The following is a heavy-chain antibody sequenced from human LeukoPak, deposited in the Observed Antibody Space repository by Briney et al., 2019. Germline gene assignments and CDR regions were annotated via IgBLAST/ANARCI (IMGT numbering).Heavy chain of an antibody. CDR1: GYTLTELS. D-gene: IGHD3-3*01. CDR2: FGPEDGET. V-gene: IGHV1-24*01. CDR3: ATDIITIFGVVKDY. J-gene: IGHJ4*02. Sequence: ASVKVSCKVSGYTLTELSMHWVRQAPGKGLEWMGGFGPEDGETIYAQKFQGRVTMTEDTSTDTAYMELSSLRSEDTAVYYCATDIITIFGVVKDYWGQGTLVTVSS.